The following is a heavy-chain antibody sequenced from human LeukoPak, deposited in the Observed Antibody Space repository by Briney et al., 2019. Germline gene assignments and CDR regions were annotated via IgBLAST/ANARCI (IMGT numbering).Heavy chain of an antibody. D-gene: IGHD6-13*01. CDR2: ISSSSSTI. CDR1: GFTFSSYS. J-gene: IGHJ4*02. Sequence: PGGSLRLSCAASGFTFSSYSMNWVRQAPGKGLEWVSYISSSSSTIYYADSVKGRFTISRDNAKNSLYLQMNSLREEDTAVYYCARDGYSSSWYDYYFDYWGQGTLVTVSS. CDR3: ARDGYSSSWYDYYFDY. V-gene: IGHV3-48*02.